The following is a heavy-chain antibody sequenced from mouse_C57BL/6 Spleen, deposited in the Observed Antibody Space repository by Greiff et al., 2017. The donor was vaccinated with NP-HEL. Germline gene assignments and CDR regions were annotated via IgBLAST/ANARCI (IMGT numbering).Heavy chain of an antibody. CDR1: GYAFSSSW. J-gene: IGHJ4*01. V-gene: IGHV1-82*01. CDR3: ASYAMDY. CDR2: IYPGDGDT. Sequence: VQLQQSGPELVKPGASVKISCKASGYAFSSSWMNWVKQRPGQGLEWIGRIYPGDGDTKYNGKFKGKATLTADKSSSTAYMQLSSLTSEDSSVYFCASYAMDYWGQGTSVTVSS.